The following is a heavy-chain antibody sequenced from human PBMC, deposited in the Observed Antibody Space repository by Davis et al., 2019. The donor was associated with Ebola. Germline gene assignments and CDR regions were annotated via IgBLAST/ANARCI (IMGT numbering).Heavy chain of an antibody. J-gene: IGHJ3*01. D-gene: IGHD2-15*01. V-gene: IGHV3-74*01. Sequence: PGGSLRLSCTASGFSFSALDMHWVRQAPGKGLVWVSRMNWDGSSTNYADSVRGRFTISRDNAKNTLYLQMNSLRADDTAVYYCARGAMHSYDAFDVWGPGTMVTVSS. CDR1: GFSFSALD. CDR3: ARGAMHSYDAFDV. CDR2: MNWDGSST.